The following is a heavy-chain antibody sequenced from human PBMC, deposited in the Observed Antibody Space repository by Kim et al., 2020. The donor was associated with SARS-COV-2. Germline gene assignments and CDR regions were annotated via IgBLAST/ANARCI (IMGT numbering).Heavy chain of an antibody. CDR1: GGTFSSYA. CDR3: ARDRVPWLGRRNDAFDI. V-gene: IGHV1-69*13. Sequence: SVKVSCKASGGTFSSYAISWVRQAPGQGLEWMGGIIPIFGTANYAQKFQGRVTITADESTSTAYMELSSLRSEDTAVYYCARDRVPWLGRRNDAFDIWGQGTMVTVSS. D-gene: IGHD6-19*01. CDR2: IIPIFGTA. J-gene: IGHJ3*02.